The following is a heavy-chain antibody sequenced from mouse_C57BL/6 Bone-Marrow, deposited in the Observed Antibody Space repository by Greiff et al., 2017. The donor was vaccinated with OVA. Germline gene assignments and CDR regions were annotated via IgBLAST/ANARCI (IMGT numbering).Heavy chain of an antibody. D-gene: IGHD1-1*01. V-gene: IGHV1-50*01. CDR1: GYNFTSYW. CDR3: ARWHDCGSSPYAMDY. CDR2: IDPSDRYT. Sequence: QVQLQQPGAELVKPGASVKLSCKASGYNFTSYWMQWVKQRPGQGLEWIGEIDPSDRYTNYNQKCKGKATLTVDTSSSTAYMQLSSLTSEDSAVYYCARWHDCGSSPYAMDYWGQGTSVTVSS. J-gene: IGHJ4*01.